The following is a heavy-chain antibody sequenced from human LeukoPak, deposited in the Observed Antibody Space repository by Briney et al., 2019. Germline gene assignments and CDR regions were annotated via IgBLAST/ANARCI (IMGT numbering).Heavy chain of an antibody. CDR3: ATTLTYTYMDV. CDR2: IDHRGST. Sequence: SETLSLTCAVSGGSISDSNWWNWVRQPPGKGLEWIGEIDHRGSTNYNPSLRSRVTISIDKSKNQFSLKVTSVTAADTAVYYCATTLTYTYMDVWGKRTTVTVSS. CDR1: GGSISDSNW. V-gene: IGHV4-4*02. J-gene: IGHJ6*03. D-gene: IGHD2/OR15-2a*01.